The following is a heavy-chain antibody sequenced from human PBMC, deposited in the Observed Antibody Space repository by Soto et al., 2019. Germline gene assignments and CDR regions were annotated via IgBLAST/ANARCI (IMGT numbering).Heavy chain of an antibody. J-gene: IGHJ4*02. CDR1: GFSSSMYW. CDR3: ARHQVGYRVTDY. V-gene: IGHV3-7*01. Sequence: EVQLVESGGGLVQPGGSLRLSCAASGFSSSMYWMSWVRQAPGKGLEWVANIKEDGSQKYYVDSVKGRFTISRDNAKNSLYLQMNSLRAEDTAVYYCARHQVGYRVTDYWGQGTLVTVSS. D-gene: IGHD1-26*01. CDR2: IKEDGSQK.